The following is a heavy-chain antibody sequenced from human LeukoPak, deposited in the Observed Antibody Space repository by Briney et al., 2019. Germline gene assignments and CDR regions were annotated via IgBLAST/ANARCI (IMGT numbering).Heavy chain of an antibody. J-gene: IGHJ3*02. V-gene: IGHV7-4-1*02. Sequence: GASVKVSCKASGYTFTSYAMNWVRQAPGQGLERMGWINTNTGNPTYAQGFTGRFVFSLDTSVSTAYLQISSLKAEDTAVYYCAIRAGDSSGYPLGAFDIWGQGTMVTVSS. D-gene: IGHD3-22*01. CDR1: GYTFTSYA. CDR3: AIRAGDSSGYPLGAFDI. CDR2: INTNTGNP.